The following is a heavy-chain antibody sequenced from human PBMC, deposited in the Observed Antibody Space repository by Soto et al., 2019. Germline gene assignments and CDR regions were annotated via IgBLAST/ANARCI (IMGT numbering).Heavy chain of an antibody. J-gene: IGHJ6*02. CDR1: GYSFTSYW. CDR3: ARHGIAARHYYGMDV. Sequence: GESLKISCKGSGYSFTSYWIGWVRQMPGKGLEWMGIFYPGDSDTRYSPSFQGQVTISADKSISTAYLQWSSLKASDTAMYYCARHGIAARHYYGMDVWGQGTTVTVSS. D-gene: IGHD6-6*01. V-gene: IGHV5-51*01. CDR2: FYPGDSDT.